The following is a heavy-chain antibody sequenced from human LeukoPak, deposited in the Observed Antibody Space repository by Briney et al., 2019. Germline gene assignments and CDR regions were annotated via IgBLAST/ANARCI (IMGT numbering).Heavy chain of an antibody. V-gene: IGHV3-66*01. Sequence: GGSLRLSCAASGFTVSSNYMSWVRQAPGKGLEWVSVIYSGGSTYYADSVKGRFTISRDNSRNTLYLQMNSLRAEDTAVYYCARDNFGAYYYDSSGYYNDAFDIWGQGTMVTVSS. CDR2: IYSGGST. D-gene: IGHD3-22*01. CDR3: ARDNFGAYYYDSSGYYNDAFDI. J-gene: IGHJ3*02. CDR1: GFTVSSNY.